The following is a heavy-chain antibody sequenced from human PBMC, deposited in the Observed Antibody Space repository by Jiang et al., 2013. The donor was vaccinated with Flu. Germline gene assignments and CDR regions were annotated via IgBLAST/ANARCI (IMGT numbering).Heavy chain of an antibody. CDR1: GFTFSSYD. J-gene: IGHJ6*02. Sequence: VQLLESGGGLVQPGGSLRLSCAASGFTFSSYDMHWVRQATGKGLEWVSAIGTAGDTYYPGSVKGRFTISRENAKNSLYLQMNSLRAEDTAVYYCARGGAVAGKDYYYYYGMDVWGQGTTVTVSS. V-gene: IGHV3-13*01. CDR3: ARGGAVAGKDYYYYYGMDV. D-gene: IGHD6-19*01. CDR2: IGTAGDT.